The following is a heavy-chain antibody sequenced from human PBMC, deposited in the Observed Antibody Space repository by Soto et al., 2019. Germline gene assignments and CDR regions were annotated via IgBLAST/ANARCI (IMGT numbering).Heavy chain of an antibody. CDR2: IYYSGST. Sequence: QLQLQESGPRLVKPSETLSLTCSVSGGSISSSSYSWGWIRQPPGKGLEWIGTIYYSGSTHYNPSPEGRVAISPDTPNHPLSPRQSSVTAPDTAVYYCGRQPGHCGSTACFGYYSVDVWGQGTTVTVS. CDR3: GRQPGHCGSTACFGYYSVDV. CDR1: GGSISSSSYS. D-gene: IGHD2-2*01. V-gene: IGHV4-39*01. J-gene: IGHJ6*02.